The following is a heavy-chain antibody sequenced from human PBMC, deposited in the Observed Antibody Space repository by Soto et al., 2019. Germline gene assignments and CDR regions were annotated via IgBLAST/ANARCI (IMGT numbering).Heavy chain of an antibody. CDR1: GYTFTSYA. J-gene: IGHJ6*03. Sequence: ASVKVSCKASGYTFTSYAIHWVRQAPGQRLEWMGWINAGNGNTKYSQKFQGRVTITRDTSASTAYMELSSLRSEDTAVYYCARGVGRGPYYYYYYMDVWGKGTTVTVSS. CDR2: INAGNGNT. CDR3: ARGVGRGPYYYYYYMDV. V-gene: IGHV1-3*01. D-gene: IGHD2-15*01.